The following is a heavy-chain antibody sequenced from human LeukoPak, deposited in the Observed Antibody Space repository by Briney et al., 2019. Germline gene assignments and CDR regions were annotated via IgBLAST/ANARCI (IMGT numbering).Heavy chain of an antibody. Sequence: ASVKVSCKASGGTFSSYAISWVRQAPGKGLEWMGGFDPEDGETIYAQKFQGRVTMTEDTSTDTAYMELSSLRSEDTAVYYCATEGYTAMVPPSYGMDVWGQGTTVTVSS. CDR1: GGTFSSYA. V-gene: IGHV1-24*01. D-gene: IGHD5-18*01. CDR3: ATEGYTAMVPPSYGMDV. J-gene: IGHJ6*02. CDR2: FDPEDGET.